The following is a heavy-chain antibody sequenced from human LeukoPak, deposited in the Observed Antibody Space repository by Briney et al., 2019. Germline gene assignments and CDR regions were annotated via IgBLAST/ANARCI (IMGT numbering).Heavy chain of an antibody. CDR3: ARGERYDSSGYYYRADYYYYMDV. D-gene: IGHD3-22*01. CDR1: GGSFSGYY. Sequence: SETLSLTCAVYGGSFSGYYWSWIRQPPGKGLEWIGELNHSGSTNYNPSLKSRVTISVDTSKNQFSLKLSSVAAADTAVYYCARGERYDSSGYYYRADYYYYMDVWGKGTTVTVSS. CDR2: LNHSGST. J-gene: IGHJ6*03. V-gene: IGHV4-34*01.